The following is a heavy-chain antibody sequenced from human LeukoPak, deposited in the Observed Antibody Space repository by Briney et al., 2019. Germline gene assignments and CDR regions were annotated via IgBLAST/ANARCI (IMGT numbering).Heavy chain of an antibody. CDR2: ISAYNGNT. CDR3: ARDPRRIGYGSGSYDY. D-gene: IGHD3-10*01. J-gene: IGHJ4*02. Sequence: ASVKVSCKASGYTFTSYGISWVRQAPGQGLEWMGWISAYNGNTNYAQKLQGRVTMTTDTSTSTAYMELRSLRSDDTAVYYCARDPRRIGYGSGSYDYWGQGTLVTVSS. V-gene: IGHV1-18*01. CDR1: GYTFTSYG.